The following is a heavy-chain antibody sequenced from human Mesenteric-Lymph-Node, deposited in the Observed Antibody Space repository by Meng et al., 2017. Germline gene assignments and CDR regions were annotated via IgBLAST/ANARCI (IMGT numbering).Heavy chain of an antibody. CDR3: ARPRQNDYGDFED. V-gene: IGHV3-11*04. CDR2: ISGSGSTI. D-gene: IGHD4-17*01. CDR1: GFTVSSNY. J-gene: IGHJ1*01. Sequence: GGSLRLSCAASGFTVSSNYMSWVRQAPGTGLEWVSYISGSGSTIYYADSVKGRFTISRDNAKSSLFLQMNSLRVEDTAIYYCARPRQNDYGDFEDWGQGTLVTVSS.